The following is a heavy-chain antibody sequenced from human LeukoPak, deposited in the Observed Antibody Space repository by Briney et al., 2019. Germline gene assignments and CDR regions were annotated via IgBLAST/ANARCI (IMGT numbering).Heavy chain of an antibody. V-gene: IGHV3-30*02. CDR2: IRYDGSNK. CDR1: GFTFSSYG. CDR3: AKDLSPTYGSGSYYKYGMDV. Sequence: GGSLRLSCAASGFTFSSYGMHWVRQAPGKGLEWVAFIRYDGSNKYYADSVKGRFTISRDNSKNTLYLQMNSLRAEDTAVYYCAKDLSPTYGSGSYYKYGMDVWGQGTTVTVSS. D-gene: IGHD3-10*01. J-gene: IGHJ6*02.